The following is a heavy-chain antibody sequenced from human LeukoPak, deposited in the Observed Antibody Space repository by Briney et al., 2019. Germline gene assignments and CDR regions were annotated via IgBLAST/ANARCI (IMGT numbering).Heavy chain of an antibody. J-gene: IGHJ6*02. CDR1: GFTVSSNH. Sequence: PGGSLRPSCAASGFTVSSNHMSWVRQAPGKGLEWVSVIYSGGSTYYADSVKGRFTISRDSSKNMLYLQMNSLRAEDTAVYYCAREGNTGSQEGMDVWGQGTTVTVSS. D-gene: IGHD1-26*01. V-gene: IGHV3-53*01. CDR2: IYSGGST. CDR3: AREGNTGSQEGMDV.